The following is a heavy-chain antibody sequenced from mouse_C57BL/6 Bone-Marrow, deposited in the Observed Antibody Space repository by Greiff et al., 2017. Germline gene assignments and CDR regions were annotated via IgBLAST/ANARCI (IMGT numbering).Heavy chain of an antibody. CDR2: IYPGGGYT. Sequence: QVQLQQSGAELVRPGTSVKMSCKASGYTFTNYWIGWAKQRPGHGLEWIGDIYPGGGYTNYNEKFKGKATLTADKSSSTAYMQFSSLTSEDSAIYYFTRGERNYEDYAMDYWGQGTSFTVSS. D-gene: IGHD2-1*01. V-gene: IGHV1-63*01. CDR3: TRGERNYEDYAMDY. J-gene: IGHJ4*01. CDR1: GYTFTNYW.